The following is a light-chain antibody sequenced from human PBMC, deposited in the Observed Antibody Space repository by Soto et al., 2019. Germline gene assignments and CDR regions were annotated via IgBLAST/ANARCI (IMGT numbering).Light chain of an antibody. CDR2: DAS. Sequence: EIVLTQSPATLSFSPGERATLSCRASQSVSSYLVWYQQKPGQAPRLLIYDASNRAPGIPARFSGSGSGTDFTLTISSLQPEDFAVYYWQQRSNWPPGWPFGQGTKVEIK. J-gene: IGKJ1*01. V-gene: IGKV3-11*01. CDR1: QSVSSY. CDR3: QQRSNWPPGWP.